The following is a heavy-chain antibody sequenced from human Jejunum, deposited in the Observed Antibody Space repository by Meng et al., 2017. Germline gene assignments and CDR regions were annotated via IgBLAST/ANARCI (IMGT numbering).Heavy chain of an antibody. CDR2: IRSGSGV. CDR3: ARVRTGRLLVDH. CDR1: GFMFSDQY. D-gene: IGHD1-14*01. J-gene: IGHJ4*02. Sequence: VKGVGAGGGLVQPAGSLWRSCAASGFMFSDQYMSWIRQAPGKGLEWVSHIRSGSGVYYEASVKGRFTISRDNAKNSLYLQMDSLRADDTAVYYCARVRTGRLLVDHWGQGTLVTVSS. V-gene: IGHV3-11*01.